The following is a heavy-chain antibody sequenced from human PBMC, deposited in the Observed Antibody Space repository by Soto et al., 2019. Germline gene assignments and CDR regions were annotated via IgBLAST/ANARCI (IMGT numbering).Heavy chain of an antibody. D-gene: IGHD6-19*01. CDR3: TTDPSSGWEYYSDF. Sequence: GGSLRLSCAASGFTFSNAWMNWVRQAPGKGLEWVGRIKSKTDGGTTDYAAPVKGRFTISRDDSKNTLYLQMNSLKTEDTAVYYCTTDPSSGWEYYSDFCGQGILVTVSS. V-gene: IGHV3-15*07. CDR2: IKSKTDGGTT. J-gene: IGHJ4*02. CDR1: GFTFSNAW.